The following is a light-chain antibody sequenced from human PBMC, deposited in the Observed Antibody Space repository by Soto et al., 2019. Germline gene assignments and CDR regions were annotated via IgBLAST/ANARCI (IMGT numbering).Light chain of an antibody. Sequence: EIVMTQSPGTLSVSPGESATLSCRASQAVNTRLAWYQHKPGQAPRLLIYLASNRAAGVPARFSGSGSGTDFTLTISDVEPEDFAVYFCQQRSSWPLTFGGGTK. CDR1: QAVNTR. CDR2: LAS. J-gene: IGKJ4*01. CDR3: QQRSSWPLT. V-gene: IGKV3-11*01.